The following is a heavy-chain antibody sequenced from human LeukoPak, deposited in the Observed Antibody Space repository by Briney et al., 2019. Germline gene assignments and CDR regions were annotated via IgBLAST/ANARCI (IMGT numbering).Heavy chain of an antibody. CDR1: GFTFSSYS. D-gene: IGHD1-26*01. CDR2: ISSSSSYI. CDR3: ARAPGELLGYYFDY. V-gene: IGHV3-21*01. Sequence: GGSLRLSCAASGFTFSSYSMNWVRQAPGKGLEWVSSISSSSSYIYYADSVKGRFTISRDNAKNSLYLQMNSLRAEDTAVYYCARAPGELLGYYFDYWGQGTLVTVSS. J-gene: IGHJ4*02.